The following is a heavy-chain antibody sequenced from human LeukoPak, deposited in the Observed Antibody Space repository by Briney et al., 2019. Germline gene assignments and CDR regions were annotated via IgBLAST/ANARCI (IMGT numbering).Heavy chain of an antibody. Sequence: KPSETLSLTXAVSGYSISSGYYWGWFRQPPGKGLEWIGNIYHSGSTYYNPSLKSRVTISVDTSKNQFSLKLSSVTAADTAVHYCAQQSLRSPDYWGQGTLVTVSS. D-gene: IGHD3-16*01. J-gene: IGHJ4*02. CDR2: IYHSGST. CDR1: GYSISSGYY. CDR3: AQQSLRSPDY. V-gene: IGHV4-38-2*01.